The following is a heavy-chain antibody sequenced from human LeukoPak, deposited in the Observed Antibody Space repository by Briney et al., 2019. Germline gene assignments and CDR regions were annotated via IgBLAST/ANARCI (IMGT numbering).Heavy chain of an antibody. J-gene: IGHJ4*02. CDR3: ASGDDYFDY. V-gene: IGHV3-48*03. CDR2: ISSSGSTI. CDR1: GFTFSSYE. D-gene: IGHD7-27*01. Sequence: GGSLRLSCAASGFTFSSYEMNWVRQAPGKGLEWVSYISSSGSTIYYADSVKGRFTISRDNAKDSLYLQMNSLRAEDTAVYYCASGDDYFDYWGQGTLVTVSS.